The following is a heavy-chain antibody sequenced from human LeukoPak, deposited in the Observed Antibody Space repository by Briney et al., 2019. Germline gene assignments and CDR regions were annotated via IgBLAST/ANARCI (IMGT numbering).Heavy chain of an antibody. Sequence: GESLKISCKGSGYSFTSYWIGWVRQMPGKGLEWMGIIYPGDSDTRYSPSFQGQVTISADKSISTAYLQWSSLKASDTAMYYCARNIAVAGKLGLYYYYYYMDVWGKGTTVTVSS. CDR2: IYPGDSDT. J-gene: IGHJ6*03. V-gene: IGHV5-51*01. D-gene: IGHD6-19*01. CDR3: ARNIAVAGKLGLYYYYYYMDV. CDR1: GYSFTSYW.